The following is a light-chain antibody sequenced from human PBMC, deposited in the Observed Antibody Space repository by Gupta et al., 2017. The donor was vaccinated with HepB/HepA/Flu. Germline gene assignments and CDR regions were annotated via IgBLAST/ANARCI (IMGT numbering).Light chain of an antibody. Sequence: EIVMTQSPATLSVSPGERATLSCWASQSVSANLAWYQHKPGQAPRLLIYGVSSRAPGIPARFSGTGSDTEFTLTISSLQSEDLAVYYCQPYHDWRIDTFGQGTKLEIQ. CDR2: GVS. J-gene: IGKJ2*01. V-gene: IGKV3-15*01. CDR1: QSVSAN. CDR3: QPYHDWRIDT.